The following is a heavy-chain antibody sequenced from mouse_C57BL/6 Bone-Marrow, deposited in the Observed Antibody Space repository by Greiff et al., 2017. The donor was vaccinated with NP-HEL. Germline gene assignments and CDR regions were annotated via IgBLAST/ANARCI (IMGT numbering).Heavy chain of an antibody. J-gene: IGHJ2*01. CDR3: ARSDYYGSSPFDY. V-gene: IGHV1-50*01. CDR2: IDPSDSYT. Sequence: QVQLQQPGAELVKPGASVKLSCKASGYTFTSYWMQWVKQRPGQGLEWIGEIDPSDSYTNYNQKFKGKATLTVDPSSSTAYMQLSSLTSEDSAVYYCARSDYYGSSPFDYWGQGTTLTVSS. CDR1: GYTFTSYW. D-gene: IGHD1-1*01.